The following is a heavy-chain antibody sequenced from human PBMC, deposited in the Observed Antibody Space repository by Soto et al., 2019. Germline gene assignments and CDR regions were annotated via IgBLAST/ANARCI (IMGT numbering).Heavy chain of an antibody. CDR1: GGTFSSYA. CDR2: ISAYNGNT. D-gene: IGHD6-19*01. Sequence: GASVKVSCKASGGTFSSYAISWVRQAPGQGLEWMGWISAYNGNTNYAQKLQGRVTMTTDTSTSTAYMELRSLRSDDTAVYYCARESSSGWLNYYYYGMDVWGQGTTVTVSS. J-gene: IGHJ6*02. CDR3: ARESSSGWLNYYYYGMDV. V-gene: IGHV1-18*01.